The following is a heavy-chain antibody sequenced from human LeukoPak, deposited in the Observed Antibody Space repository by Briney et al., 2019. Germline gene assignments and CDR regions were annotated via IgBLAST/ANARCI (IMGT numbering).Heavy chain of an antibody. CDR2: ISWHGDTT. D-gene: IGHD6-13*01. J-gene: IGHJ4*02. Sequence: PGGSLRLSCAASGFTFDDYTMHWVRQAPGKGLEWVSLISWHGDTTYYADSVKGRFTISRDNSKNTLYLQMNSLRAEDTAVYYCAKGRQLVLSYFDYWGQGTLVTVSS. CDR3: AKGRQLVLSYFDY. CDR1: GFTFDDYT. V-gene: IGHV3-43*01.